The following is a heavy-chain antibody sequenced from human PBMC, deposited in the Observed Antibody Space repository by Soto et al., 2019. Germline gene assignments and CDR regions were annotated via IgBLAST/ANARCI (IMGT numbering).Heavy chain of an antibody. CDR1: GYTFNTYD. J-gene: IGHJ6*02. CDR3: ARSGGSGYYSAHYYGMDV. D-gene: IGHD3-22*01. CDR2: MNPESGST. V-gene: IGHV1-8*01. Sequence: ASVKVSCKASGYTFNTYDIKWVRQATGQGLEWMGWMNPESGSTGFAQSFQGRITLTRNTSLNTVYMEVSSLTNEDTAVYFCARSGGSGYYSAHYYGMDVWGPGTTVTVYS.